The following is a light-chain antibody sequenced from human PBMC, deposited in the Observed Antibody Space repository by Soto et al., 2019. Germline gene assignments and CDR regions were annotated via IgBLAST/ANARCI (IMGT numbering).Light chain of an antibody. Sequence: SYELTQPPSVSVAPGKTARITCGGDNIGSNSVHWYQQKPGQAPVLVIYHDSERPSGIPERFSGSKSGNTATLTISRVEAGDEAXXXCQVWDSSSDHYVFGSGTKLTVL. CDR2: HDS. J-gene: IGLJ1*01. CDR3: QVWDSSSDHYV. V-gene: IGLV3-21*04. CDR1: NIGSNS.